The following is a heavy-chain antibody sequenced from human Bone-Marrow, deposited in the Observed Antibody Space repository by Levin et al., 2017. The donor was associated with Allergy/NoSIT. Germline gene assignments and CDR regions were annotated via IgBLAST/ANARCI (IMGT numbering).Heavy chain of an antibody. Sequence: SETLSLTCAISGDTVSSNTAAWNWIRQSPSRGLEWLGRTYFRSEWSDDYAVSVKSRITINPDIYKNQLSLQLNSVTPEDTAVYYCTRGSSRCFDTWGQGTLVTVSS. V-gene: IGHV6-1*01. J-gene: IGHJ5*02. CDR2: TYFRSEWSD. CDR3: TRGSSRCFDT. CDR1: GDTVSSNTAA. D-gene: IGHD3-10*01.